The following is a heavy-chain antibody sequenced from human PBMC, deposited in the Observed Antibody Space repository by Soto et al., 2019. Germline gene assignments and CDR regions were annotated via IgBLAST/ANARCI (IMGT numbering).Heavy chain of an antibody. CDR3: AKDLVDTSPGFYGMDV. J-gene: IGHJ6*02. CDR1: GFTFRSYG. V-gene: IGHV3-30*18. CDR2: ISSDGRKI. D-gene: IGHD5-18*01. Sequence: QEQLVESGGGVVQPGRSLTLSCSASGFTFRSYGIHWVRQAPGKGLEWVSVISSDGRKIFYADSVKGRFTVSRDNAKNTLDLQMDRLRAEDTAVYYCAKDLVDTSPGFYGMDVWGQGTTVTVSS.